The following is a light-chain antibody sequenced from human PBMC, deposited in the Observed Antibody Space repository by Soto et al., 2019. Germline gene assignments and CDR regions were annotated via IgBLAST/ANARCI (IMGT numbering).Light chain of an antibody. J-gene: IGKJ5*01. CDR1: QDVSDF. CDR2: AGY. V-gene: IGKV1-9*01. Sequence: DIHLTQSPSILSCSFGDRVTLTCRGSQDVSDFLAWYQHPPGKAPNLLIYAGYTLQSGVPSRFSGSGSGTEFSLTITGLQPEDFVTYYCQYLNGAPTTTFGQGTRLEIK. CDR3: QYLNGAPTTT.